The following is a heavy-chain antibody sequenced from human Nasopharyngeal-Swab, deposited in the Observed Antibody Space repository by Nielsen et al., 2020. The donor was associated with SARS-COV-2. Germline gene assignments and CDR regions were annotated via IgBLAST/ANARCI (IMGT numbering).Heavy chain of an antibody. CDR2: IYSGGST. CDR3: ARSSGYSYGYAGYYGMDV. J-gene: IGHJ6*02. Sequence: GGSLRLSCVASGFTVSSNYMSWVRQAPGKGLEWVSVIYSGGSTYYADSVKGRFTISRDNSKNTLYLQMNSLRAEDTAVYYCARSSGYSYGYAGYYGMDVWGQGTTVTVSS. V-gene: IGHV3-53*01. CDR1: GFTVSSNY. D-gene: IGHD5-18*01.